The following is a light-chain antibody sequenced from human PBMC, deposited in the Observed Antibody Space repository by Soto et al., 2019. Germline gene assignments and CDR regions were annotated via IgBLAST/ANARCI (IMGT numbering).Light chain of an antibody. CDR3: CSYAGSSTLNYV. V-gene: IGLV2-23*01. J-gene: IGLJ1*01. CDR2: EGS. CDR1: SSDVGSYNL. Sequence: QSALTQPASVSGSPGQSITISCTGTSSDVGSYNLVSWYQQHPGKAPKLMIYEGSKRPSGVSNRFSGSKSGNTASLTISGLQAEDEADYYCCSYAGSSTLNYVFGTGTKLTAL.